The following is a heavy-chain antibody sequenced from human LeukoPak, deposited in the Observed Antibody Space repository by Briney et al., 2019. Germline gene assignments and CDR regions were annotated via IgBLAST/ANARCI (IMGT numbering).Heavy chain of an antibody. J-gene: IGHJ3*02. Sequence: PSETLSLTCAVYGGSFSGYYWSWIRQPPGKGLEWIGEINHSGSTNYNPSLKGRVTISVDTSKNQFSLKLSSVTAADTAVYYCAREVFWSVLGAFDIWGQGTMVTVSS. CDR2: INHSGST. V-gene: IGHV4-34*01. CDR3: AREVFWSVLGAFDI. D-gene: IGHD3-3*01. CDR1: GGSFSGYY.